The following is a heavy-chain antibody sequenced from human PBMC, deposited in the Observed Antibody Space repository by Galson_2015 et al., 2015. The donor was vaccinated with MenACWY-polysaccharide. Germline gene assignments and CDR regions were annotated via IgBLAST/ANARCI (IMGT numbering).Heavy chain of an antibody. CDR2: ISTSGDII. CDR3: ATKGSGCPKAIDN. D-gene: IGHD6-25*01. V-gene: IGHV3-11*01. J-gene: IGHJ4*02. CDR1: GLTFSDYY. Sequence: SLRLSCAASGLTFSDYYMTWVRQAPGKGLEWVSYISTSGDIIYYADSMKGRFTISRDNAKNSLFLQMNSLRAEDTAVYYCATKGSGCPKAIDNWGQGTLVSVSS.